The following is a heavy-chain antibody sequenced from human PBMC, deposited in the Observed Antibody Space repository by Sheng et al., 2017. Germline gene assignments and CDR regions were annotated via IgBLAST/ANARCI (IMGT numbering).Heavy chain of an antibody. CDR1: GGSIRGSNFY. J-gene: IGHJ4*02. Sequence: QLQLQESGPGLVKPSETLSLTCSVSGGSIRGSNFYWSWIRQPPGKGLEWIGSIFYSESTYHNPSIKSRVTISVDTSKNQFSLKLSSVTAADTALYYCARGLRDSNYYSPMVYWGQGTLVTVSS. CDR2: IFYSEST. V-gene: IGHV4-39*07. D-gene: IGHD3-22*01. CDR3: ARGLRDSNYYSPMVY.